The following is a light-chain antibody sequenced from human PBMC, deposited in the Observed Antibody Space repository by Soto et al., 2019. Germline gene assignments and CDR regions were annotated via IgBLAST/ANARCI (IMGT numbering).Light chain of an antibody. V-gene: IGKV3-15*01. CDR2: GAS. J-gene: IGKJ1*01. Sequence: EIVMTQSPATLSVSPGERATLSCRASQSVSSNLAWYQQKPGQAPRLLIYGASTRATGIPARFSGSGSGTEFTLTISSMQSEDFAVYYCQQYNNWPRTVGKGTKVDIK. CDR3: QQYNNWPRT. CDR1: QSVSSN.